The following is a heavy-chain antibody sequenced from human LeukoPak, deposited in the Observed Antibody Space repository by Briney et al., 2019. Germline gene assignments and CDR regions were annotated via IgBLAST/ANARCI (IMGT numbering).Heavy chain of an antibody. Sequence: GASVKVSCKASGYTFTSYDINWVRQATGQGLEWIGWMNPNSGNTGYAQKFQGRATMTRNTSISTAYMELSSLRSEDTAVYYCASGAPMTTVTTISYYYGMDVWGQGTTVTVSS. CDR2: MNPNSGNT. J-gene: IGHJ6*02. D-gene: IGHD4-17*01. V-gene: IGHV1-8*01. CDR1: GYTFTSYD. CDR3: ASGAPMTTVTTISYYYGMDV.